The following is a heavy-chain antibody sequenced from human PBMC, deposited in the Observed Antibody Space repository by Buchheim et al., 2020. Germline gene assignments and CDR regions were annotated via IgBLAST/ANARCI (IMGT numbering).Heavy chain of an antibody. Sequence: EVQLLESGGGLVQPGGSLRLSCAASGFTLRSYAMSWVRQAPGKGLEWVGRIRSSTDGGTTDYAVPVKGRFTISRDDSENTLYLQMNSLKTEDTAVYYCTTLMKSARLSSDYWGQGTL. CDR1: GFTLRSYA. V-gene: IGHV3-15*01. CDR2: IRSSTDGGTT. J-gene: IGHJ4*02. D-gene: IGHD6-6*01. CDR3: TTLMKSARLSSDY.